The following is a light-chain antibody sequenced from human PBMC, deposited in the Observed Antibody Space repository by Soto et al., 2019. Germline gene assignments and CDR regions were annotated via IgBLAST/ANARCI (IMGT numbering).Light chain of an antibody. V-gene: IGKV1-39*01. CDR1: QIISSY. Sequence: IQLTQSTTSLSASIGDRVTIPCRASQIISSYLNWYQQKPGKAPKLLIYAASSLQSGVPSRFSGSGSGTDFTLTISSLQPEDFATYYCQQTYSTPQTFGQGTKVDIK. J-gene: IGKJ1*01. CDR3: QQTYSTPQT. CDR2: AAS.